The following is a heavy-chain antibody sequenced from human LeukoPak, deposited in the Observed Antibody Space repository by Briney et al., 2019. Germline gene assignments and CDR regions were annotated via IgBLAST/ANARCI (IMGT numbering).Heavy chain of an antibody. J-gene: IGHJ6*03. CDR3: ARGRKWYTDYYYMDV. Sequence: ASETLSLTCSVSGGSISTYYWSWIRQPPGKGLKWIVYIYYTGSTNYNPSLNSRVTISVDTSKNQFSLKLSSGTAADTAVYYFARGRKWYTDYYYMDVWGKGTRVTVSS. D-gene: IGHD1-14*01. CDR1: GGSISTYY. V-gene: IGHV4-59*12. CDR2: IYYTGST.